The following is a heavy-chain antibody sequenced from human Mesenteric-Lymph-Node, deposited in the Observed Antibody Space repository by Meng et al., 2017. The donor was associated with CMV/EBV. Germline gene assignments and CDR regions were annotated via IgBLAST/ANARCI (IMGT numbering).Heavy chain of an antibody. V-gene: IGHV3-20*04. CDR1: GFTFDDYG. CDR3: ARDLGDSNPAPDY. CDR2: MNWNGGST. Sequence: GESLKISCAASGFTFDDYGMSWVRQAPGKGLEWVSGMNWNGGSTGYADSVKGRFTISRDNAKNSLYLQMNSLRAEDTAFYYCARDLGDSNPAPDYWGQGTLVTVSS. D-gene: IGHD4-11*01. J-gene: IGHJ4*02.